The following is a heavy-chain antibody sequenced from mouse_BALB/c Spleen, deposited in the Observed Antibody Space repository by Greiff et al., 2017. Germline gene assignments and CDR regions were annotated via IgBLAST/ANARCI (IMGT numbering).Heavy chain of an antibody. Sequence: EVQLQQSGAELVRSGASVKLSCTASGFNIKDYYMHWVKQRPEQGLEWIGWIDPENGDTEYAPKFQGKATMTADTSSNTAYLQLSSLTSEDTAVYYCNLLTRFVYWGQGTLVTVSA. CDR3: NLLTRFVY. J-gene: IGHJ3*01. CDR1: GFNIKDYY. CDR2: IDPENGDT. V-gene: IGHV14-4*02. D-gene: IGHD1-1*01.